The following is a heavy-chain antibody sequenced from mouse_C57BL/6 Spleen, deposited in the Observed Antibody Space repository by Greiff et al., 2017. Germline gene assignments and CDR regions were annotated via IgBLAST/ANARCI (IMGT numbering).Heavy chain of an antibody. J-gene: IGHJ2*01. Sequence: EVQLQQSGPVLVKPGASVKMSCKASGYTFTDYYMNWVKQSHGKSLEWIGVINPYNGGTSYNQKFKGKATLTVDKSSSTAYMELNSLTSEDSAVYYCARGGTAQATGHYWGQGTTLTVSS. CDR1: GYTFTDYY. V-gene: IGHV1-19*01. CDR2: INPYNGGT. D-gene: IGHD3-2*02. CDR3: ARGGTAQATGHY.